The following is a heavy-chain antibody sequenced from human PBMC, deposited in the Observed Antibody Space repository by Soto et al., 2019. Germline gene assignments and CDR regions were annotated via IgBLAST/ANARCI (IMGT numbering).Heavy chain of an antibody. CDR3: AKEAVVPAASENWFDP. D-gene: IGHD2-2*01. CDR1: GFTFDDYA. J-gene: IGHJ5*02. CDR2: ISWNSGSI. Sequence: LRLSCAASGFTFDDYAMHWVRQAPGKGLEWVSGISWNSGSIGYADSVKGRFTISRDNAKNSLYLQMNSLRAEDTALYYCAKEAVVPAASENWFDPWGQGTLVTVSS. V-gene: IGHV3-9*01.